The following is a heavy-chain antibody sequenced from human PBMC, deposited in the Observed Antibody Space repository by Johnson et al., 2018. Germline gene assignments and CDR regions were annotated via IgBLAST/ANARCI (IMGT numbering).Heavy chain of an antibody. Sequence: QVQLVQSGAEVKKPGSSVKVSCNASGGTFSSYAINWVRQAPGQGLEWMGGIIPMFGTANYTQKFQGRLTSTADESTSTAYMELSSRTSEDTAMYFCARGIMLLTAAFDLWGQGTVVTVSS. CDR2: IIPMFGTA. CDR1: GGTFSSYA. V-gene: IGHV1-69*12. CDR3: ARGIMLLTAAFDL. D-gene: IGHD2-21*02. J-gene: IGHJ3*01.